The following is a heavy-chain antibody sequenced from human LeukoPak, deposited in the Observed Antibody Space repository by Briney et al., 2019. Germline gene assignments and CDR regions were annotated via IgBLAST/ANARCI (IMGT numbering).Heavy chain of an antibody. CDR3: ARAGFALAPHRGTPFDY. J-gene: IGHJ4*02. Sequence: SETLSLTCAVYDGSFSGYYWSWIRQPPGKGLEWIGEINHSGSTNYNPSLKSRVTISVDTSKNQFSLKLSSVTAADTAVYYCARAGFALAPHRGTPFDYWGQGTLVTVSS. V-gene: IGHV4-34*01. D-gene: IGHD6-6*01. CDR2: INHSGST. CDR1: DGSFSGYY.